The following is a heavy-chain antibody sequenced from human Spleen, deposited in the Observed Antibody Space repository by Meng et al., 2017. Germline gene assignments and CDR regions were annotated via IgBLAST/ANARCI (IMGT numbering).Heavy chain of an antibody. V-gene: IGHV1-69*01. J-gene: IGHJ4*02. CDR3: ARGNYYGSGSYYNY. CDR1: GGTFSSYA. CDR2: IIPIFGTA. Sequence: QVQLVQAGAGVEKPGSSVKVSCKASGGTFSSYAISWVRQAPGQGLEWMGGIIPIFGTANYAQKFQGRVTITADESTSTAYMELSSLRSEDTAVYYCARGNYYGSGSYYNYWGQGTLVTVSS. D-gene: IGHD3-10*01.